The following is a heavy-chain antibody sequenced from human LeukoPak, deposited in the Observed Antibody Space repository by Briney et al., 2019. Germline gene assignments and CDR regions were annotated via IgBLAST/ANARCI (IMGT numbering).Heavy chain of an antibody. Sequence: GESLKIPCKGSGYSFTSYWIGWVRQMPGKGLEWMGIIYPGDSDTRYSPSFQGQVTISADKSISTAYLQWSSLKASDTAMYYCARYIAAAGTAFDYWGQGTLVTVSS. CDR3: ARYIAAAGTAFDY. V-gene: IGHV5-51*01. CDR2: IYPGDSDT. CDR1: GYSFTSYW. J-gene: IGHJ4*02. D-gene: IGHD6-13*01.